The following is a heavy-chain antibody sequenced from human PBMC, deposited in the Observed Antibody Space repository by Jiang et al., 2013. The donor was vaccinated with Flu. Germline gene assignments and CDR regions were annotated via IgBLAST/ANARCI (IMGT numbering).Heavy chain of an antibody. D-gene: IGHD6-6*01. CDR2: ISSSSSYI. J-gene: IGHJ6*02. CDR1: GFTFSSYS. Sequence: VQLVESGGGLVKPGGSLRLSCAASGFTFSSYSMNWVRQAPGKGLEWVSSISSSSSYIYYADSVKGRFTISRDNAKNSLYLQMNSLRAEDTAVYYCARDLEYSSSSHYYYGMDVWGQGDHGHRLL. CDR3: ARDLEYSSSSHYYYGMDV. V-gene: IGHV3-21*01.